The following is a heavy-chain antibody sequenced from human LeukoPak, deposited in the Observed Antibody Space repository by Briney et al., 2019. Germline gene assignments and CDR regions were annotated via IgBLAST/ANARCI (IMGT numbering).Heavy chain of an antibody. CDR1: GYTFTTYG. CDR3: ARDFEGPTHDAFDI. J-gene: IGHJ3*02. D-gene: IGHD3-9*01. V-gene: IGHV1-18*01. Sequence: ASVKVSCNASGYTFTTYGISWVRQAPGQGLEWMGWISAYNGNTNYAQKLQGRVTMTTDTSKSTAYMELRRLRSDETAVYYCARDFEGPTHDAFDIWGQGTMVTVSS. CDR2: ISAYNGNT.